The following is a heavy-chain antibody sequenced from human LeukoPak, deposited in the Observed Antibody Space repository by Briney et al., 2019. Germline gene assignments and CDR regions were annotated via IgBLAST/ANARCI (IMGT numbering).Heavy chain of an antibody. J-gene: IGHJ6*03. CDR2: ASTDGTP. CDR3: AKLGHGGYYSYMDV. Sequence: GGSLKLSCVASAFTFSNSWMTWVRQGPGKGLESVSSASTDGTPYYANSVKGRFTISRDNSKSTLYLRMNSLRAEDTAVYYCAKLGHGGYYSYMDVWGKGTTVTVSS. V-gene: IGHV3-23*01. D-gene: IGHD2-21*01. CDR1: AFTFSNSW.